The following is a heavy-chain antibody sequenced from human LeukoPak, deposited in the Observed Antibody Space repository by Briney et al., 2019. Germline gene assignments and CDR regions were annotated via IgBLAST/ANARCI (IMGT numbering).Heavy chain of an antibody. CDR2: INPDGSTT. Sequence: GGSLRLSCAASGFSFSSFWLHWVRQAPGKGLVWVSLINPDGSTTNYADSVKGRFTVSRDNAKNTLYLQMNSLRAEDTAVYYRAHSRLRAGDWGQGTLVTVSS. D-gene: IGHD6-25*01. V-gene: IGHV3-74*01. CDR1: GFSFSSFW. CDR3: AHSRLRAGD. J-gene: IGHJ4*02.